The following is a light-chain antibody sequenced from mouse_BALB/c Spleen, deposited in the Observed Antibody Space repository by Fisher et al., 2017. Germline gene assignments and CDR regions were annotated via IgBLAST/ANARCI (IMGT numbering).Light chain of an antibody. V-gene: IGKV4-70*01. CDR3: WQGTHFPQT. J-gene: IGKJ1*01. CDR2: DTS. CDR1: SSISY. Sequence: IVLTQSPAIMSASPGEKVTMTCSASSSISYMHWYQQKPGTSPKRWIYDTSKLASGVPARFTGSGSGTDFTLKISRVEAEDLGVYYCWQGTHFPQTFGGGTKLEIK.